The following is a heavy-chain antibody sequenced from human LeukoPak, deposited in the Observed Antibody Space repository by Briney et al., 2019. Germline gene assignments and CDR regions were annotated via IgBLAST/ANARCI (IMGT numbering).Heavy chain of an antibody. CDR1: GGSISSSSYY. CDR2: IYYSGSA. Sequence: SETLSLTCTVSGGSISSSSYYWGWIRQPPGKGLEWIGSIYYSGSANYNPSLNSRVTISMDTSNNQFSLNLSSVTAADSAVYYCARKVVVAAREPYFDYWGQGILVTVSS. J-gene: IGHJ4*02. CDR3: ARKVVVAAREPYFDY. D-gene: IGHD2-15*01. V-gene: IGHV4-39*07.